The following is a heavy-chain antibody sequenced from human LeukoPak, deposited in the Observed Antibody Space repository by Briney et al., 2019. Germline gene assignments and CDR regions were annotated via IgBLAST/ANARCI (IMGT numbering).Heavy chain of an antibody. J-gene: IGHJ4*02. CDR2: IYYSGST. Sequence: SETLSLTCTVSGGSISSSSYYWGWIRQPPGKGLEWIGSIYYSGSTYYNPSLKSRVTISVDTSKNQFSLKLSSVTAADTAVYYCARHETIFGVVIMINYWGQGTLVTVSS. V-gene: IGHV4-39*01. CDR1: GGSISSSSYY. D-gene: IGHD3-3*01. CDR3: ARHETIFGVVIMINY.